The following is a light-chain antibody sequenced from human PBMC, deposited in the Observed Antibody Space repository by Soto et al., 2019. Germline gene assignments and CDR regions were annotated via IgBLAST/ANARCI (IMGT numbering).Light chain of an antibody. CDR3: QQYHSYPWT. CDR2: KAS. J-gene: IGKJ1*01. Sequence: DIQMTQSPSTLSASVGDRVTITCRASQTISSWLAWYQQKPGKAPKLLIYKASSLESGVPSRFSGSGSGTEFTLTISSLQPDDFATYDCQQYHSYPWTFDQGTKVEFK. CDR1: QTISSW. V-gene: IGKV1-5*03.